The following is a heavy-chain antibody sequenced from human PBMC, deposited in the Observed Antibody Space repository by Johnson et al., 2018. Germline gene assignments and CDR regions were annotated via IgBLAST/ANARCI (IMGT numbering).Heavy chain of an antibody. D-gene: IGHD4-17*01. Sequence: QVQLQESGPGLVKPSPTLSLTCSVSGGSISRGNYYWTWIRQHPGKGLEWIGCIYYSGFTYSHPSLKSRATILVDTSKNQFSLKLSSVTAADTAVYYCAREPVTTWSPVCWGQGTLVTVSS. V-gene: IGHV4-31*03. CDR2: IYYSGFT. CDR1: GGSISRGNYY. CDR3: AREPVTTWSPVC. J-gene: IGHJ1*01.